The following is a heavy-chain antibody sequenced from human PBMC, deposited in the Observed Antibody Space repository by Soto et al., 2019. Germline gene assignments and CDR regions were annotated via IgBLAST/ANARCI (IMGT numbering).Heavy chain of an antibody. CDR3: TRRYSSGWYWFDP. CDR2: IRSKAYSGTT. Sequence: EVQLVESGGGLVKPGRSLRLSCTASGFSFGDSAMSWFRQAPGKGLEWVGFIRSKAYSGTTEYAASVRGRFTISRDDSKSIAYLQMNSLKTEDTAVYYCTRRYSSGWYWFDPWGQGPLVTVSS. J-gene: IGHJ5*02. V-gene: IGHV3-49*05. CDR1: GFSFGDSA. D-gene: IGHD6-19*01.